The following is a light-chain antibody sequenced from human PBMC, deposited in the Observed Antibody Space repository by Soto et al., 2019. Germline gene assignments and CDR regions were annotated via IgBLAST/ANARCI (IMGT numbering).Light chain of an antibody. CDR2: EVS. CDR3: SSYTSSSTWV. J-gene: IGLJ3*02. V-gene: IGLV2-14*01. CDR1: RSDVGGYNY. Sequence: QSALTQPASVSGSPGQSITISCTGTRSDVGGYNYVSWYQQHPGKAPKLMIYEVSNRPSGVSNRFSGSKSGNTASLTISRLQAEDEADYYCSSYTSSSTWVFGGGTKLTVL.